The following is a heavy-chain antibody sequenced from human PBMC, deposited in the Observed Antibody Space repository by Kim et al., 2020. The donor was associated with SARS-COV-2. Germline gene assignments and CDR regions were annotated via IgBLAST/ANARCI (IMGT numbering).Heavy chain of an antibody. CDR1: GFSLSRATMG. CDR3: ATRSTTTWAFDY. J-gene: IGHJ4*02. Sequence: SGPTLAKPTETLTLTCTVSGFSLSRATMGVSWIRQPPGKALEWLAHVFSDDGRSYTTSLKNRLTISKDTSKSQVVLTMTNVDPVDAGTYYCATRSTTTWAFDYWGQGTLVTVSS. CDR2: VFSDDGR. V-gene: IGHV2-26*02. D-gene: IGHD2-2*01.